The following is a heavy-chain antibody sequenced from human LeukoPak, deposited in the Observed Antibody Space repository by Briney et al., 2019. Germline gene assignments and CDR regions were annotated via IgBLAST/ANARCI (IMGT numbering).Heavy chain of an antibody. V-gene: IGHV4-59*01. CDR2: IYYSGST. D-gene: IGHD1-26*01. Sequence: SETLSLTCTVSGGSISSYYRSWIRQPPGKGLEWIGYIYYSGSTNYNPSLKSRVTISVDTSKNQFSLKLSSVTAADTAVYYCARYSGTYYVYWGQGTLVTVSS. CDR3: ARYSGTYYVY. CDR1: GGSISSYY. J-gene: IGHJ4*02.